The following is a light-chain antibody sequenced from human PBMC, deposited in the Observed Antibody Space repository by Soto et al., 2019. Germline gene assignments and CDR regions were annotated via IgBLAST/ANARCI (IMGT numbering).Light chain of an antibody. CDR1: SSDVGGHNH. Sequence: ALTQPPSASGSPGQSVTISCTGSSSDVGGHNHVSWYQQHPGKAPKLMIYEVSKRPSGVPDRFSGSKSVNTASLTVSGLQAEDEADYYCSSYAGSMNLIFGGGTKLTVL. CDR3: SSYAGSMNLI. CDR2: EVS. V-gene: IGLV2-8*01. J-gene: IGLJ2*01.